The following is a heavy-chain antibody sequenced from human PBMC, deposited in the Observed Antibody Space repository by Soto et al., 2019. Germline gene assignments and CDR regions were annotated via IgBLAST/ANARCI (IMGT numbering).Heavy chain of an antibody. CDR3: ARKKDRSYFDY. Sequence: SETLSLTCTVSGGSISSSSYYWGWIRQPPGKGLEWIGSIYYSGSTYYNPSLKSRVTISVDTSKNQFSLKLSSVTAADTAVYYCARKKDRSYFDYWGQGTLVTVSS. J-gene: IGHJ4*02. V-gene: IGHV4-39*07. CDR1: GGSISSSSYY. CDR2: IYYSGST.